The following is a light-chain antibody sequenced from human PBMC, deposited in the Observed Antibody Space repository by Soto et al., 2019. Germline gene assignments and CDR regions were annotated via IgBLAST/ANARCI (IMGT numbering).Light chain of an antibody. V-gene: IGLV2-14*01. CDR1: SSDVDSYKY. CDR2: EVS. J-gene: IGLJ1*01. Sequence: QSVLTQPASVSGSPGQSITISCTATSSDVDSYKYVSWYQHHPGKAPKVMIYEVSHRPSGVSDRFSGSKSGNTASLTISGLQAEDEADYYCSSYTSSSPYVFGTGTKLTVL. CDR3: SSYTSSSPYV.